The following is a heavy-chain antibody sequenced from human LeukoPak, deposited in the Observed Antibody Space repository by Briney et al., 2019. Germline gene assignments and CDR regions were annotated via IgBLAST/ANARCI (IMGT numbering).Heavy chain of an antibody. Sequence: ASVTVSCKASGYTFTSYYMHWVRQAPGQGLEWMGIINPSGGSTSYAQKLQGRVTMTRDMSTSTVYMELSSLRSEDTAVYYCARNPPGEIAAAAYWGRGTLVTVSS. CDR3: ARNPPGEIAAAAY. CDR2: INPSGGST. V-gene: IGHV1-46*04. CDR1: GYTFTSYY. J-gene: IGHJ4*02. D-gene: IGHD6-13*01.